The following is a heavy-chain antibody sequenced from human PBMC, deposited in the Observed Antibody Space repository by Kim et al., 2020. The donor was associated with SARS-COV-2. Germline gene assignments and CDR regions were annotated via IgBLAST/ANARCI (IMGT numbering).Heavy chain of an antibody. V-gene: IGHV3-48*03. D-gene: IGHD6-13*01. J-gene: IGHJ4*02. CDR3: ARGDSSSWYGFDD. Sequence: SADCVKGRFTISRDNAEHSLYLLMSSLRAEDTAVYYCARGDSSSWYGFDDWGQGTLVTVSS.